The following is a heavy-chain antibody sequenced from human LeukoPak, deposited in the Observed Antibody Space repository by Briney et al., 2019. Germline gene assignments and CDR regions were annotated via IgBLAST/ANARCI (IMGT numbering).Heavy chain of an antibody. D-gene: IGHD6-19*01. CDR1: GFTFSTYT. Sequence: PGESLRLSCAASGFTFSTYTMHWVRQAPGKGLEWVALISYEGSKQNYADSVKGRFTISRDNSQNTLYLEMNSLRTEDTAVYYCARAPYTSGWYFAFDYWGQGTLVTVSS. J-gene: IGHJ4*02. CDR3: ARAPYTSGWYFAFDY. V-gene: IGHV3-30-3*01. CDR2: ISYEGSKQ.